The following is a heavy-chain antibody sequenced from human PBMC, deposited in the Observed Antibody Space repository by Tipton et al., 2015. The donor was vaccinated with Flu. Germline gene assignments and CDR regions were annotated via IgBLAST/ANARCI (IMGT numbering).Heavy chain of an antibody. J-gene: IGHJ4*02. V-gene: IGHV3-15*01. CDR1: GFTFSNAW. D-gene: IGHD6-19*01. Sequence: SLRLSCAASGFTFSNAWMSWVRQAPGKGLEWVGRIKSKTDGGTTDYAAPVKGRFTISRDDSKNTLYLQMNSLKTEDTAVYYCTTEGGAVAGFFDYWGQGTLVTVSS. CDR2: IKSKTDGGTT. CDR3: TTEGGAVAGFFDY.